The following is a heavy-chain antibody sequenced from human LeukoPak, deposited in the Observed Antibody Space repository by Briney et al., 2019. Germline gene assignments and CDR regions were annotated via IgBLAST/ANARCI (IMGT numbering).Heavy chain of an antibody. CDR1: GFTLSGSA. Sequence: QPGGSQRLSCEVSGFTLSGSAVHWVRQASGKGLEWVGRIRSKANGHATAYAASVKGRFIISRDDSKNTAYLQMNSLKIEDSAVYYCTRRDDFWSGSSDFWGQGTLVTVSS. CDR3: TRRDDFWSGSSDF. CDR2: IRSKANGHAT. D-gene: IGHD3-3*01. V-gene: IGHV3-73*01. J-gene: IGHJ4*02.